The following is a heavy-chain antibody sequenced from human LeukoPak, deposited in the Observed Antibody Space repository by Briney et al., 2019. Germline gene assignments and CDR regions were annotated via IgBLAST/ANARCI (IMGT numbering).Heavy chain of an antibody. CDR1: GGSVSSGSYY. CDR2: IYYSGRT. D-gene: IGHD3-22*01. CDR3: ARGSTSYDSSGYTWND. Sequence: SETLSLTCTVSGGSVSSGSYYWSWIRQPPGKGLEWIGYIYYSGRTNYNPSLKSRVTISVDTSKSQFSLILSSVTAADTAVYYCARGSTSYDSSGYTWNDWGQGTLVTVSS. J-gene: IGHJ4*02. V-gene: IGHV4-61*01.